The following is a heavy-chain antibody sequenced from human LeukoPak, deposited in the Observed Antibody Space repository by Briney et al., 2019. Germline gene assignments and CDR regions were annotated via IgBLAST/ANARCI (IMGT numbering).Heavy chain of an antibody. D-gene: IGHD2-2*01. V-gene: IGHV4-30-4*08. CDR2: IYYSGST. J-gene: IGHJ6*03. Sequence: SETLSLTCTVSGGSISSGDYYWSWIRQPPGKGLEWIGYIYYSGSTYYNPSLKSRVTISVDTSKNQFSLKLSSVTAADTAVYYCARDLGYCSSTSCYRGHYYYYMDVRGKGTTVTVSS. CDR1: GGSISSGDYY. CDR3: ARDLGYCSSTSCYRGHYYYYMDV.